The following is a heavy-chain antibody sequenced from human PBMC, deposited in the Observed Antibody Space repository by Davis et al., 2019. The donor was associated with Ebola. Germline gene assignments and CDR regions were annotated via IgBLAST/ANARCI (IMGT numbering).Heavy chain of an antibody. CDR3: ARDIVVVVAGNYYFDY. D-gene: IGHD2-15*01. Sequence: GESLKISCAASGFTFSSYWMSWVRQAPGKGLEWVANIKQDGSEKYYVDSVKGRFTISRDNAKNLLYLQMNSLRAEDTAVYYCARDIVVVVAGNYYFDYWGQGTLVTVSS. CDR2: IKQDGSEK. J-gene: IGHJ4*02. CDR1: GFTFSSYW. V-gene: IGHV3-7*01.